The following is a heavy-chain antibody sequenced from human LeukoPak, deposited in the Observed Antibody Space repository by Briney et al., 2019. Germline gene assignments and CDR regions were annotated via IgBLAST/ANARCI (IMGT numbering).Heavy chain of an antibody. CDR2: INHSVST. CDR1: GGSFSGYY. J-gene: IGHJ4*02. V-gene: IGHV4-34*01. Sequence: SETLSLTCAVCGGSFSGYYWSWIRQPPGKGLEWIGEINHSVSTNYNPSLKSRVTISVDTSKNQFSLKLSSVTAADTAVYYCAREGCSSTSCYRLGYWGQGTLVTVSS. D-gene: IGHD2-2*01. CDR3: AREGCSSTSCYRLGY.